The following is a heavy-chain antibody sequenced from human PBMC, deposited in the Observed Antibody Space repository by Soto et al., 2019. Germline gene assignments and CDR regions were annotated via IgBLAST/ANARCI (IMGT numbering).Heavy chain of an antibody. CDR2: ISGSGGST. J-gene: IGHJ5*02. CDR3: AKGGEPDAIRGCFDP. CDR1: GFTFSSHA. Sequence: VGSLRLSCAASGFTFSSHAMSWVRQAPGKGLEWVSAISGSGGSTYYADSVKGRFTISRDNSKNTLYLQMNSLRAEDTAVYYCAKGGEPDAIRGCFDPWGQGTLVTVSS. D-gene: IGHD2-2*01. V-gene: IGHV3-23*01.